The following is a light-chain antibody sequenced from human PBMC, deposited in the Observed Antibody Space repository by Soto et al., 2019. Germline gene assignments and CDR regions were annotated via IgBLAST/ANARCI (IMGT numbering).Light chain of an antibody. Sequence: QSALTQPASVSGSPGQSITISCTGTSSDVGGYNYVSWYQQHPGKAPKLMIYDVSNRPSGVSNRFSGSKSGNTASLTISGLQAEDEADYYCSSYTRSSTRVFGGATKLTVL. J-gene: IGLJ2*01. CDR3: SSYTRSSTRV. CDR2: DVS. V-gene: IGLV2-14*01. CDR1: SSDVGGYNY.